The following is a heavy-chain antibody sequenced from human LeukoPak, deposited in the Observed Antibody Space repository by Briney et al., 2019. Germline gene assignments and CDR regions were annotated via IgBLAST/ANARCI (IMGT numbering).Heavy chain of an antibody. CDR1: GGSIKSNNW. Sequence: SGTLSLTCAVSGGSIKSNNWWSWVRQPPGKGLEWIGEVYHSGSTHYNPSLESRVTVSVDKSKNRFPLDLSSVTAADTAVYYCARFCNGPGWLSGYYCAIDVWGQGTTVTVSS. D-gene: IGHD3-3*01. CDR2: VYHSGST. J-gene: IGHJ6*02. CDR3: ARFCNGPGWLSGYYCAIDV. V-gene: IGHV4-4*02.